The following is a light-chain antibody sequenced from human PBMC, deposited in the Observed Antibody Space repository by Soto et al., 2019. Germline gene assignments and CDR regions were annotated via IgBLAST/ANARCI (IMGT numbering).Light chain of an antibody. V-gene: IGKV3-20*01. Sequence: EIVLTQSPGTLSLSPGERATLSCRASQSVSSSYLAWYQQKPGQAPRLLIYGASSRATGIPDRFSGSGSGTDVTLTISRLELEDFAVYYCQQYGNSPETFGQGTKVESK. J-gene: IGKJ1*01. CDR3: QQYGNSPET. CDR2: GAS. CDR1: QSVSSSY.